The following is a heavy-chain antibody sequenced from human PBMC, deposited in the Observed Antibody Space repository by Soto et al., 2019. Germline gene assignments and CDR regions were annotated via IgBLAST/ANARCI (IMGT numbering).Heavy chain of an antibody. J-gene: IGHJ6*02. CDR3: ARERWDSSGRYGMDV. V-gene: IGHV4-61*01. CDR2: IYYSEST. D-gene: IGHD6-19*01. CDR1: GGSVNSGTYY. Sequence: QLQLQESGPGLVKPSDTLSLTCTVSGGSVNSGTYYWSWIRQSPGKGLEWIGNIYYSESTNYNPSLRSRITISVDSSKNQFSLKLSSVTAADTAVYYCARERWDSSGRYGMDVWGQGTTVTVSS.